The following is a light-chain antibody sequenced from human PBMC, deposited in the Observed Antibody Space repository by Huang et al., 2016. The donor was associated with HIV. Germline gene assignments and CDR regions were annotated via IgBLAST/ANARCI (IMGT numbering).Light chain of an antibody. CDR3: QQYNNWPPWT. Sequence: EIVMTQSPATLSGSPGERATLSCRASQSVSSNLAWYQQKPGQAPRLLIYGASTRATGIPARVSGSGSGTEFTLTISSLQSEDFAVYYCQQYNNWPPWTFGQGTKVEVK. CDR2: GAS. CDR1: QSVSSN. J-gene: IGKJ1*01. V-gene: IGKV3-15*01.